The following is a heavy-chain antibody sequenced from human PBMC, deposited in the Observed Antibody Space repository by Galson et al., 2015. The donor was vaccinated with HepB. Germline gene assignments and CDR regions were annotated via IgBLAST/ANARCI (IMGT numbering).Heavy chain of an antibody. CDR3: AFQIVVVPAELYDYYGMDV. V-gene: IGHV3-23*01. D-gene: IGHD2-2*01. J-gene: IGHJ6*02. CDR2: ISGSGGST. CDR1: GFTFSSYA. Sequence: SLRLSCAASGFTFSSYAMSWVRQAPGKGLEWVSAISGSGGSTYYADSVKGRFTISRDNSKNTLYLQMNSLRAEDTAVYYCAFQIVVVPAELYDYYGMDVWGQGTTVTVSS.